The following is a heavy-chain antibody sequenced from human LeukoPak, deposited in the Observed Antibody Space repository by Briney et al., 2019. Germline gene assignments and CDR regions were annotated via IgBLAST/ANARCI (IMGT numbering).Heavy chain of an antibody. CDR2: ISDDGSKK. V-gene: IGHV3-30*02. D-gene: IGHD6-13*01. CDR1: GFLFSNYG. Sequence: GGSLRLSCAASGFLFSNYGMHWVRQAPGQGLEWVSSISDDGSKKYYADSVKGRFTISRDNSKNTLSLQLNSLRGDDTGMYFCAKDSSSSNYYYGLDIWGQGTTVTVSS. J-gene: IGHJ6*02. CDR3: AKDSSSSNYYYGLDI.